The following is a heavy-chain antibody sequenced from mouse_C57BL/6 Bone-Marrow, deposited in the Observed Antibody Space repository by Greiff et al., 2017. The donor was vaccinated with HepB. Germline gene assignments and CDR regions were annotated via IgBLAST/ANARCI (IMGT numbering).Heavy chain of an antibody. CDR1: GFTFSSYG. Sequence: DVHLVESGGDLVKPGGSLKLSCAASGFTFSSYGMSWVRQTPDKRLEWVATISSGGSYTYYPDSVKGRFTISRDNAKNTLYLQMSSLKSEDTAMYYCARRYDGYHWFAYWGQGTLVTVSA. CDR3: ARRYDGYHWFAY. CDR2: ISSGGSYT. V-gene: IGHV5-6*01. J-gene: IGHJ3*01. D-gene: IGHD2-3*01.